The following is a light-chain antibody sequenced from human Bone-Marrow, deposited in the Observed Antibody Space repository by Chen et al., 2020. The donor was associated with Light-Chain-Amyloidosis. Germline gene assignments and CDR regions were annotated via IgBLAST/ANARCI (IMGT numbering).Light chain of an antibody. V-gene: IGLV3-25*03. J-gene: IGLJ2*01. CDR2: RDT. CDR3: QSADSSGTYEVI. CDR1: DLPTKY. Sequence: SYELPQPPSVSVPPGQTARIPCSGDDLPTKYAYWYQQKPGQAPVLVIHRDTERPSGTSERFSGSSSGTTATLTISGVKAEDEADYHCQSADSSGTYEVIFGGGTKLTVL.